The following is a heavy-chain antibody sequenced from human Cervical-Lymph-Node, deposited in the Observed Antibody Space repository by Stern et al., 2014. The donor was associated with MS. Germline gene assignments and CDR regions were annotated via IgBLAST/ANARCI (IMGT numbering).Heavy chain of an antibody. J-gene: IGHJ4*02. V-gene: IGHV2-5*02. CDR3: AHGLEIRLWAAY. D-gene: IGHD5-18*01. Sequence: QVTLRESGPTLVKPTQTLTLSCTFSGFSFSTSGVGVGWIRQPPGKALEWLALMYWDDDKRYSPSLKSRLTITKDTSKNQVVLTMTNMDPVDTATYYCAHGLEIRLWAAYWGQGTLVTVSS. CDR1: GFSFSTSGVG. CDR2: MYWDDDK.